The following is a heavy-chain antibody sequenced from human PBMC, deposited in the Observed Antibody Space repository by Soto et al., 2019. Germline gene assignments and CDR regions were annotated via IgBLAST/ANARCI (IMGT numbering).Heavy chain of an antibody. CDR3: ARGRRYSYGLT. CDR1: GGSVSSGSYY. Sequence: QVQLQESGPGLVKPSETLSLTCTVSGGSVSSGSYYWSWIRQPPGKGLEWIGYIYYSGSTNYNPSLKSRVTISVDTSKHQFSLKLSSVTAADTAVYYCARGRRYSYGLTWGQGTLVTVSS. D-gene: IGHD5-18*01. CDR2: IYYSGST. V-gene: IGHV4-61*01. J-gene: IGHJ5*02.